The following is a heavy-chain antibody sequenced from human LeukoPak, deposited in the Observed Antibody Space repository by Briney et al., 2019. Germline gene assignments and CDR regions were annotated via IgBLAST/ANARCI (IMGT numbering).Heavy chain of an antibody. D-gene: IGHD2-2*03. CDR3: AKDGFKEGLNWFDP. CDR1: GFTFSSYG. J-gene: IGHJ5*02. CDR2: ISGSGGGT. Sequence: GGSLRLSCAASGFTFSSYGMHWVRQAPGKGLEWVSAISGSGGGTYYADSVKGRFTISRDNSKNTLYLQMNSLRAEDTAVYYCAKDGFKEGLNWFDPWGQGTLVTVSS. V-gene: IGHV3-23*01.